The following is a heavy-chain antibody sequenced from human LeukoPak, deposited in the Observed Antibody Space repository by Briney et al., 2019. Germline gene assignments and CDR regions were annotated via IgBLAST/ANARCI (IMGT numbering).Heavy chain of an antibody. J-gene: IGHJ5*02. D-gene: IGHD6-6*01. CDR3: ARDVEEYSSSWGDNWFDP. Sequence: SVKVSCKASGGTFSSYAISWVRHAPGQGLEWMGGIIPIFGAANYAQKFQGRVTITADESTSTAYMELSRLRSDDTAVYYCARDVEEYSSSWGDNWFDPWGQGTLVTVSS. CDR2: IIPIFGAA. V-gene: IGHV1-69*01. CDR1: GGTFSSYA.